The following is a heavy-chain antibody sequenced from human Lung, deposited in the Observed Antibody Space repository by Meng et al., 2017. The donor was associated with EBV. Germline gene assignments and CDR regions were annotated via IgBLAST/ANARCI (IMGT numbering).Heavy chain of an antibody. J-gene: IGHJ2*01. V-gene: IGHV7-4-1*02. D-gene: IGHD3-22*01. CDR2: INTHTGNP. CDR1: GYTFINYA. CDR3: ARGGPYPDSSGFHWYFDL. Sequence: QLQLVQSGSELKKPGASVKVSCKASGYTFINYAINWVRQAPGQGLEWMGWINTHTGNPTYGQGFTGRFVLSSDTSVSTANLQISSLKAEDTAVYYCARGGPYPDSSGFHWYFDLWGRGTLVTVSS.